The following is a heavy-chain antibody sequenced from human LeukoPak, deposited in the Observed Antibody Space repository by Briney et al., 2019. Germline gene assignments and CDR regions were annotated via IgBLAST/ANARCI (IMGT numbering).Heavy chain of an antibody. J-gene: IGHJ4*02. CDR2: IIPIFGTA. CDR3: AAVSSGYYLDY. D-gene: IGHD3-22*01. Sequence: GASVXXXXXASGGTFSSYAISWVRQAPGQGLEWMGGIIPIFGTANYAQKFQGRVTITADESTSTAYMELSSLRSEDTAVYYCAAVSSGYYLDYWGQGTLVTVSS. CDR1: GGTFSSYA. V-gene: IGHV1-69*13.